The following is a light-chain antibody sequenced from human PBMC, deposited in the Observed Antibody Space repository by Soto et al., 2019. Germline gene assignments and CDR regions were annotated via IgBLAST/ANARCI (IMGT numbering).Light chain of an antibody. CDR1: SSDVGGYNY. V-gene: IGLV2-8*01. J-gene: IGLJ1*01. CDR3: CSYEGSTFYV. CDR2: EVS. Sequence: QSVLTQPPSASGSPGQSVTISCTGTSSDVGGYNYVSWYQQHPGKAPKLVISEVSQRPSGVPDRFSGSKSGNTASLTVSGLQAEDEDDYSCCSYEGSTFYVFGTGTKVTVL.